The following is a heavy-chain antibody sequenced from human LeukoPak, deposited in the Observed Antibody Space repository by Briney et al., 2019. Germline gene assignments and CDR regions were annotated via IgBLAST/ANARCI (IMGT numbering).Heavy chain of an antibody. D-gene: IGHD5-12*01. CDR3: ARYDYGRSGFDY. CDR1: GFTFTSYA. Sequence: GGSLRLSCAASGFTFTSYAMSWVRQAPGKGLEWVSTISGGGISTYYADSVKGRFTISRDNSNNTLYLQMNSLRAEDTAVYYCARYDYGRSGFDYWGQGTLVTVSS. V-gene: IGHV3-23*01. CDR2: ISGGGIST. J-gene: IGHJ4*02.